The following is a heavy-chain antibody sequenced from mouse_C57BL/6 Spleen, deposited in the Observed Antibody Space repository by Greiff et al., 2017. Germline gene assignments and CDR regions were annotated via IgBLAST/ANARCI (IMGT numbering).Heavy chain of an antibody. CDR1: GYTFTTYP. D-gene: IGHD3-2*02. Sequence: QVQLQPSGAELVKPGASVKMSCKASGYTFTTYPIEWMKQNHGKSLEWIGNFHPYNDDTKYNEKFKGKATLTVEKSSSTFYLELSRLTSDDSAVYYGARVQTAQASWFAYWGQGTLVTVSA. J-gene: IGHJ3*01. CDR3: ARVQTAQASWFAY. CDR2: FHPYNDDT. V-gene: IGHV1-47*01.